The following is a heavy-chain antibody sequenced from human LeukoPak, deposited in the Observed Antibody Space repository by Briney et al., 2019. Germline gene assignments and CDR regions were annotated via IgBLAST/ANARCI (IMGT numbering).Heavy chain of an antibody. V-gene: IGHV3-21*01. CDR3: ARDRYYDILTGYNDAFDI. D-gene: IGHD3-9*01. J-gene: IGHJ3*02. CDR1: GFTFSSYA. Sequence: PGRSLRLSCAASGFTFSSYAMHWVRQAPGKGLEWVSSISSSSSYIYYADSVKGRFTISRDNAKNSLYLQMNSLRAEDTAVYYCARDRYYDILTGYNDAFDIWGQGTMVTVSS. CDR2: ISSSSSYI.